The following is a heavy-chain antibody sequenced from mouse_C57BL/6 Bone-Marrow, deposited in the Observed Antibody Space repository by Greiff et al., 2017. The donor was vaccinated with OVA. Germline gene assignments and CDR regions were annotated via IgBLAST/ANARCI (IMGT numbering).Heavy chain of an antibody. J-gene: IGHJ1*03. CDR1: GYTFTSYW. CDR2: IDPSDSYT. CDR3: ARSPSYYGSSYCFDV. Sequence: QVQLQQPGAELVMPGASVKLSCKASGYTFTSYWMHWVKQRPGQGLEWIGEIDPSDSYTNYNQKFKGKSTLTVDKSSSTAYMQLSSLTSEDSAVYYCARSPSYYGSSYCFDVWGTGTTVTVSS. V-gene: IGHV1-69*01. D-gene: IGHD1-1*01.